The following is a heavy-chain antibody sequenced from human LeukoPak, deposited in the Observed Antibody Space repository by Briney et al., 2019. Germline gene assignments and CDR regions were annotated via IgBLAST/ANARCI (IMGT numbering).Heavy chain of an antibody. Sequence: GGSLRLSCVASGFTFSNYAMSWVRQAPGKGLEWVSAISGSGDKTFYAASVEGRFTVSRDNSKNTLYLQVNSLRADDTAVYYCVKALPDGGSLDYWGQGTLVTVSS. CDR2: ISGSGDKT. CDR1: GFTFSNYA. D-gene: IGHD2-15*01. J-gene: IGHJ4*02. V-gene: IGHV3-23*01. CDR3: VKALPDGGSLDY.